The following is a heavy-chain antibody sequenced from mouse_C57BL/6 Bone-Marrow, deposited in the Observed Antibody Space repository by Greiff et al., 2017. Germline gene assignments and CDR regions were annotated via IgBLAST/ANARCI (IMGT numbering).Heavy chain of an antibody. V-gene: IGHV1-53*01. CDR1: GYTFTSYW. Sequence: QVQLQQPGTELVKPGASVKLSCKASGYTFTSYWMHWVKQRPGQGLEWIGNINPSNGGTNYNEKFKSKATLTVDKSSSTAYMQLSSLTSEDSAVYYCAREAIYDGYLYYFDYWGQGTTLTVSS. CDR2: INPSNGGT. J-gene: IGHJ2*01. D-gene: IGHD2-3*01. CDR3: AREAIYDGYLYYFDY.